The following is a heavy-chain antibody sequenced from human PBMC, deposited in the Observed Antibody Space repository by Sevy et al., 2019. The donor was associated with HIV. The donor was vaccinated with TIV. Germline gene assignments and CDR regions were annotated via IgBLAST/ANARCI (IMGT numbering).Heavy chain of an antibody. CDR3: ARDPRMVSYFDY. J-gene: IGHJ4*02. Sequence: GGSLRLSCAASGFTFSSYAMHWVRQAPGKGLEWVAVISYDGSNKYYADSVKGRFTISRDNSKNTLYLQMNSLRAEDTAVYYWARDPRMVSYFDYWDQGTLVTVSS. CDR2: ISYDGSNK. CDR1: GFTFSSYA. V-gene: IGHV3-30-3*01. D-gene: IGHD2-8*01.